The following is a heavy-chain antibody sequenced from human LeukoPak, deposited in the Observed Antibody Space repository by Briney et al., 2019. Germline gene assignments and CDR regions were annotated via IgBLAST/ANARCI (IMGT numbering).Heavy chain of an antibody. J-gene: IGHJ4*02. V-gene: IGHV4-59*01. CDR3: AGGPNNYYFDY. CDR2: VYYSGST. Sequence: SETLSLTCTVSGGSISSDYWSWIRQPPGKGLEWIGYVYYSGSTNYTPSLKSRVTISVDTSKNQFSLKLSSVTAADTAVYYCAGGPNNYYFDYWGQGTLVTVSS. CDR1: GGSISSDY. D-gene: IGHD1/OR15-1a*01.